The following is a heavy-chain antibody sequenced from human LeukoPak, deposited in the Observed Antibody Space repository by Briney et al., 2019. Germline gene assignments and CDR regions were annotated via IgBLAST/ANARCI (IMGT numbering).Heavy chain of an antibody. CDR1: GYTFTSYG. CDR2: ISAYNGNT. J-gene: IGHJ4*02. V-gene: IGHV1-18*01. D-gene: IGHD3-3*01. Sequence: GASVKVSCKASGYTFTSYGISWVRQAPGQGLEWMGWISAYNGNTNYAQKLQGRVTMTTDTSTSTAYMELRSLRSDDTAVYYCAGGREIQYYDFWSGYLPSFDYWGQGTLVTVSS. CDR3: AGGREIQYYDFWSGYLPSFDY.